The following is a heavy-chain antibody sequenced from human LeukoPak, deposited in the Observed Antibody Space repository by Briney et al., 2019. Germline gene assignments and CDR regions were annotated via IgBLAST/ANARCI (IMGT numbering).Heavy chain of an antibody. CDR1: GGSISSYY. D-gene: IGHD4-17*01. Sequence: PSETLSLTCTVSGGSISSYYWSWIRQPPGKGLEWIGYIYYSGSTNYNPSLKSRVTISVDTSKNQFSLKLSSVTAADTAVYYCARHGTTVITNWSQGTLVTVSS. CDR2: IYYSGST. CDR3: ARHGTTVITN. V-gene: IGHV4-59*08. J-gene: IGHJ4*02.